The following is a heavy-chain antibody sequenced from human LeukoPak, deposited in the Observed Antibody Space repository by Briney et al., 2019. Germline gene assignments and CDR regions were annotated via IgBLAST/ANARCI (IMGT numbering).Heavy chain of an antibody. Sequence: SETLSLTCAVYGGSFSGYYWSWIRQPPGKGLEWIGEINHSGSTNYNPSLKSRVTISVDTSKNQFSLKLSSVTAADTAVYYCARHADYDYVWGSYRYDFDYWGQGTLVTVSS. V-gene: IGHV4-34*01. CDR3: ARHADYDYVWGSYRYDFDY. CDR1: GGSFSGYY. D-gene: IGHD3-16*02. CDR2: INHSGST. J-gene: IGHJ4*02.